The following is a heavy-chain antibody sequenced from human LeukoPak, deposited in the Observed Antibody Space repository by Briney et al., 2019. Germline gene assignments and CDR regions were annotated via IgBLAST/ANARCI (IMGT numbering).Heavy chain of an antibody. CDR2: IYYSGST. CDR3: ARYDEYSSSSGAFDI. CDR1: GGSISSYY. V-gene: IGHV4-59*08. J-gene: IGHJ3*02. D-gene: IGHD6-6*01. Sequence: PSETPSLTCTVSGGSISSYYWSWIRQPPGKGLEWIGYIYYSGSTNYNPSLKSRVTISVDTSKNQFSLKLSSVTAADTAVYYCARYDEYSSSSGAFDIWGQGTMVTVSS.